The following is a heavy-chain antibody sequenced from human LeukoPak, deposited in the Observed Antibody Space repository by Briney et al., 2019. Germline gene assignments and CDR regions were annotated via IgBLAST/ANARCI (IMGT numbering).Heavy chain of an antibody. CDR1: GGSISSYY. CDR3: ARESGYSYDPYYFDY. J-gene: IGHJ4*02. CDR2: IYYSGST. Sequence: SETLSLTCTVSGGSISSYYWSWIRQPPGKGLEWIGYIYYSGSTNYNPSLKSRVTISVDTSKNQFSLKLSSVTAADTAVYYCARESGYSYDPYYFDYWGQGTLVTVSS. D-gene: IGHD5-18*01. V-gene: IGHV4-59*01.